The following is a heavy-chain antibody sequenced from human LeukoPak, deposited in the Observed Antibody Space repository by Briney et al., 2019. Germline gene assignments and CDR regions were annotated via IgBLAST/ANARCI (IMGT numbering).Heavy chain of an antibody. CDR2: IYYSGST. D-gene: IGHD6-13*01. J-gene: IGHJ4*02. Sequence: SETLSLTCTVSGGSICSYYWSWIRQPPGKGLEWIGYIYYSGSTNYNPSLKSRVTISVDTSKNQFSLKLSSVTAADTAVYYCATKGNIAAAGFDYWGQGTLVTVSS. V-gene: IGHV4-59*01. CDR1: GGSICSYY. CDR3: ATKGNIAAAGFDY.